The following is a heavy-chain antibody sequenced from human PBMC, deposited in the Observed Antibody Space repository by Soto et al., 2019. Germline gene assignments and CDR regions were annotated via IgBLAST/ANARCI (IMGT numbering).Heavy chain of an antibody. CDR1: GYTFTTYA. D-gene: IGHD3-10*01. CDR3: ARVVLRSGIYYNAFDY. V-gene: IGHV1-3*01. Sequence: QVQLVQSGAEVKKPGASVKVSCKASGYTFTTYAMHWVRQAPGQTLEWMGWISAGNGNPKYPQKFQGRVTITRDTSASTAYMELSSLRSEDTAVYYCARVVLRSGIYYNAFDYWGQGTLVTVSS. CDR2: ISAGNGNP. J-gene: IGHJ4*02.